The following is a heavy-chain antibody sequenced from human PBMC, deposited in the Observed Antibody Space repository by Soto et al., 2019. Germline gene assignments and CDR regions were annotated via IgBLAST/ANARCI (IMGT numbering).Heavy chain of an antibody. D-gene: IGHD6-13*01. V-gene: IGHV3-23*01. CDR3: AKVSRTSGYSSSWYEAPFDY. J-gene: IGHJ4*02. CDR1: GFTFSSYA. Sequence: PGGSLRLSCAASGFTFSSYAMIWVRQAPGKGLEWVSAISGSGGSTYYADSVKGRFTISRDNSKNTLYLQMNSLRAEDTAVYYCAKVSRTSGYSSSWYEAPFDYWGQGTLVTVSS. CDR2: ISGSGGST.